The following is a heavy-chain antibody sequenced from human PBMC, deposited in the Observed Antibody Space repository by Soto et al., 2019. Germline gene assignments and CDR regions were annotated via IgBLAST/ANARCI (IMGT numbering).Heavy chain of an antibody. CDR3: ASQSMNRDYGDKSYVPY. Sequence: ASVKVSCKASGYTFTSYAMHWVRQAPGQRLEWMGWINAGNGNTKYSQKFQGRVTITRDTSASTAYMELSSLRSEDTAVYYCASQSMNRDYGDKSYVPYWGQGTLVTVSS. J-gene: IGHJ4*02. D-gene: IGHD4-17*01. CDR1: GYTFTSYA. CDR2: INAGNGNT. V-gene: IGHV1-3*01.